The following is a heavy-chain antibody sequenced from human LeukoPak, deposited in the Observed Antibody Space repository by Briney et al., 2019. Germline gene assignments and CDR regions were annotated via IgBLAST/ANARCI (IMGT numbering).Heavy chain of an antibody. CDR2: ISYSGST. Sequence: SETLSLTCTVSDGSINSYYWSWIRQPPGKGLEWIGYISYSGSTNYNPSLKSRVTISVDKSKNQFSLKLSSVTAADTAVYYCARDPEGGAFDIWGQGTMVTVSS. CDR3: ARDPEGGAFDI. D-gene: IGHD1-26*01. CDR1: DGSINSYY. J-gene: IGHJ3*02. V-gene: IGHV4-59*12.